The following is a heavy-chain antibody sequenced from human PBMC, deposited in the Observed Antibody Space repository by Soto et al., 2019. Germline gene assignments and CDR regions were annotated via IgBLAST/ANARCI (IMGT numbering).Heavy chain of an antibody. V-gene: IGHV3-21*01. CDR1: GFTFSSYS. J-gene: IGHJ5*02. D-gene: IGHD6-13*01. CDR2: ISSSSSYI. CDR3: ARDPVIAAAGGFDGFDP. Sequence: PGGSLRLSCAASGFTFSSYSMNWVRQAPGKGLEWVSSISSSSSYIYYADSVKGRFTISRDNAKNSLYLQMNSLRAEDTAVYYCARDPVIAAAGGFDGFDPWGQGTLVTVSS.